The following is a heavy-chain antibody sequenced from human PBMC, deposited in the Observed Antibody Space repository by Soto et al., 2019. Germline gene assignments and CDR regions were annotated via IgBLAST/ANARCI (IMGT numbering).Heavy chain of an antibody. CDR1: GYTFTGYY. Sequence: GASVKVSCKASGYTFTGYYIHWVRQVPGQGLQWMGWINPNSGGTNYAQKFQGRVSMTRDTSISTAYMELSRLRSDDSAIYYCARGYSYGSSWFDPWGQGTLVTVSS. CDR3: ARGYSYGSSWFDP. CDR2: INPNSGGT. J-gene: IGHJ5*02. D-gene: IGHD5-18*01. V-gene: IGHV1-2*02.